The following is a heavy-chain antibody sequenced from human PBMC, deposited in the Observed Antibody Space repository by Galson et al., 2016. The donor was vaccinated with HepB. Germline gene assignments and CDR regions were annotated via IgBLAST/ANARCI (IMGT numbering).Heavy chain of an antibody. CDR2: IFHSGRV. CDR3: ARQYWGGPSDY. D-gene: IGHD2/OR15-2a*01. CDR1: GVSISSSDW. V-gene: IGHV4-4*02. Sequence: LSLTCAVSGVSISSSDWWSWVRQPPGQGLEWIGQIFHSGRVNYTPSLASRVTILIDTSNNHFSLRLTSVTAADTALYYCARQYWGGPSDYWGQGTLVTVSS. J-gene: IGHJ4*02.